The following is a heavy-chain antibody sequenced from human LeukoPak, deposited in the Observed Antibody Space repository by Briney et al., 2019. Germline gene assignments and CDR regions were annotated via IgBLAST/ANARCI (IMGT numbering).Heavy chain of an antibody. CDR3: ARIETVADAFDI. CDR2: IYSGGST. J-gene: IGHJ3*02. D-gene: IGHD1-1*01. CDR1: GFTVSSNY. V-gene: IGHV3-66*01. Sequence: RGSLRLSCAASGFTVSSNYMTWVRQAPGKGLEWVSLIYSGGSTSYADSVRGRFTISRDNSKNTLYLQMNSLRAEDTAVYYCARIETVADAFDIWGQGTLVTVSS.